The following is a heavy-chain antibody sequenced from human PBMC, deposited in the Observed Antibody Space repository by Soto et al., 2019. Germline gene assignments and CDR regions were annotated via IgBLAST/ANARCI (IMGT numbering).Heavy chain of an antibody. CDR2: IYYSGST. CDR1: GGSISSSSYY. J-gene: IGHJ5*02. D-gene: IGHD3-10*01. V-gene: IGHV4-39*01. Sequence: SETLSLTCTVSGGSISSSSYYWGWIRQPPGKGLEWIGSIYYSGSTYYNPSLKSRVTISVDTSKNQFSLKLSSVTAADTAVYYCARCAGVNMVRGAAAPFDPWGQGTLVTVSS. CDR3: ARCAGVNMVRGAAAPFDP.